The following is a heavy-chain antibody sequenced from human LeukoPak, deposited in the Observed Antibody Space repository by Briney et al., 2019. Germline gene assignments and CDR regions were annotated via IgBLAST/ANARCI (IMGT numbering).Heavy chain of an antibody. V-gene: IGHV4-30-2*01. Sequence: SETLSLTCAVSGGSISSGGYSWSWIRQPPGTGLEWIGYIYHSGTTYYNPSLKSRVTISVDKSKNQFSLKLTSVTAADTAVYYCARERNGMDVWGQGTTVTVSS. CDR3: ARERNGMDV. CDR1: GGSISSGGYS. CDR2: IYHSGTT. J-gene: IGHJ6*02.